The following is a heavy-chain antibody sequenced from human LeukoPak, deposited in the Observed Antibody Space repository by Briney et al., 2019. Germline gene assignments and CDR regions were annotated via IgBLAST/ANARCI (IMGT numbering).Heavy chain of an antibody. Sequence: ASVKVSCKASGYTFTSYGISWVRQAPGQGLEWMGWISAYNGNTNYAQKLQGRVTMTTDTSTSTAYMELRSLRSDDTAVYYCARGDKYYDFWSGYYVALNFDYWGQGTLVTVSS. J-gene: IGHJ4*02. V-gene: IGHV1-18*01. D-gene: IGHD3-3*01. CDR1: GYTFTSYG. CDR2: ISAYNGNT. CDR3: ARGDKYYDFWSGYYVALNFDY.